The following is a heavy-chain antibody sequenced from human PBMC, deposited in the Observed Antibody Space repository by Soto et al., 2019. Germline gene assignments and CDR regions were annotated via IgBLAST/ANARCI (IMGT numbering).Heavy chain of an antibody. D-gene: IGHD6-13*01. CDR3: ASPIAAAGRDY. CDR1: GFTVSSNY. J-gene: IGHJ4*02. Sequence: GGSLRLSCAASGFTVSSNYMSWVRQAPGKGLEWVSVIYSGGSTYYADSVKGRFTISRDNSKNTLYLQMNSLRAEDTAVYYCASPIAAAGRDYWGQGTLVTVSS. V-gene: IGHV3-66*01. CDR2: IYSGGST.